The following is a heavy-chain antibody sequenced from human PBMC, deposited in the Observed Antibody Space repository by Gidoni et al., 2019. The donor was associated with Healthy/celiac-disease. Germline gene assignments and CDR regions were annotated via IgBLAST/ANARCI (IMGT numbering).Heavy chain of an antibody. J-gene: IGHJ1*01. Sequence: QVQLQQWGAGLLKPSETLSLTCAVYGGSFSGYYWSWIRQPPGKGLEWIGEINHSGSTNYNPSLKSRVTISVDTSKNQFSLKLSSVTAADTAVYYCARGQREQGADYYDSSGYYHDLGYFQHWGQGTLVTVSS. CDR3: ARGQREQGADYYDSSGYYHDLGYFQH. V-gene: IGHV4-34*01. D-gene: IGHD3-22*01. CDR2: INHSGST. CDR1: GGSFSGYY.